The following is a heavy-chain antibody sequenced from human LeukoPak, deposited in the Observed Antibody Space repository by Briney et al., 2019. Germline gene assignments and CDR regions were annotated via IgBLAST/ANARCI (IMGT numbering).Heavy chain of an antibody. V-gene: IGHV4-39*01. CDR2: VFYSGTT. CDR1: GDYITTTNYY. J-gene: IGHJ4*02. D-gene: IGHD3-9*01. CDR3: ARRSRLYRHEATGYHDS. Sequence: SETLSLTCNVSGDYITTTNYYWAWIRQPPGKGLEWIASVFYSGTTYYNPSLKSRVTISMDTSRKQISLRLTSVTATDTAIYYCARRSRLYRHEATGYHDSWGQGTLVTVSS.